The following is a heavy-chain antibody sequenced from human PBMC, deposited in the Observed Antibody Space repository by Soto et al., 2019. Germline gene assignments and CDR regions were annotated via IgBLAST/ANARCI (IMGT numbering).Heavy chain of an antibody. Sequence: EVQLVESGGGLVKPGGSLRLSCAASGFTFSNAWMSWVRQAPGKGLEWVGRIKSKTDGGTTDYAAPVKGRFTISRDDSKNTLYLQMNSLKTEDTAVYYCTTDEDQLHYFDYWGQGTLVTVSS. V-gene: IGHV3-15*01. D-gene: IGHD1-1*01. CDR2: IKSKTDGGTT. CDR3: TTDEDQLHYFDY. J-gene: IGHJ4*02. CDR1: GFTFSNAW.